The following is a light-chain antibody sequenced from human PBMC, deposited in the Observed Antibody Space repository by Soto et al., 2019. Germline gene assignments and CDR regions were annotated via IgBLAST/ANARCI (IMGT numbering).Light chain of an antibody. V-gene: IGLV2-14*01. CDR1: SSDVGAYNY. CDR2: EVS. Sequence: QSALTQPASVSGSPGQSITISCTGTSSDVGAYNYVSWYQQHPGKAPKLMIHEVSNRPSGVSNRFSGSKSGNTASLTISGLQAEDEADYYCSSDTSSSTYVFGTGTKLTVL. J-gene: IGLJ1*01. CDR3: SSDTSSSTYV.